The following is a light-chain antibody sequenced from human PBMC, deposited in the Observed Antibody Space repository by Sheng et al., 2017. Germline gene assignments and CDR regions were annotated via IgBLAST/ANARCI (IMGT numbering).Light chain of an antibody. J-gene: IGKJ2*01. V-gene: IGKV1-5*03. CDR1: QTISSW. CDR3: QQYNSYLYT. CDR2: KAS. Sequence: DIQMTQSPSTLSASVGDRVTIICRASQTISSWLAWYQQKPGKAPKLLIYKASTLFTGVPSRFSGSGSGTEFTLTISSLQPDDFATYYCQQYNSYLYTFGQGTKLEIK.